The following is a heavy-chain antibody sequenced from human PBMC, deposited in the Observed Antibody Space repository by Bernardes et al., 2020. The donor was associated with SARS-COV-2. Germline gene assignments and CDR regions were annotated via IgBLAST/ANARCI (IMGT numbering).Heavy chain of an antibody. J-gene: IGHJ4*02. V-gene: IGHV1-2*02. D-gene: IGHD6-19*01. CDR1: GYTFTGYY. CDR2: INPNSGGT. CDR3: ARGQFGIAVAGSVREFDY. Sequence: ASVKVSCKASGYTFTGYYMHWVRQAPGQGLEWMGWINPNSGGTNYALRFQGRVTMTRDTSISTVYMELSRLRSDDTAVYYCARGQFGIAVAGSVREFDYWGQGTPVTVSS.